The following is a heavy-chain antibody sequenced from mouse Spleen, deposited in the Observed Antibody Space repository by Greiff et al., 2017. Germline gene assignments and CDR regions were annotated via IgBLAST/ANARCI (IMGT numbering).Heavy chain of an antibody. CDR3: TTDYGSSSYAMDY. V-gene: IGHV14-1*01. D-gene: IGHD1-1*01. CDR2: IDPEDGDT. CDR1: GFNIKDYY. Sequence: VHVKQSGAELVRPGASVKLSCTASGFNIKDYYMHWVKQRPEQGLEWIGRIDPEDGDTEYAPKFQGKATMTADTSSNTAYLQLSSLTSEDTAVYYCTTDYGSSSYAMDYWGQGTSVTVSS. J-gene: IGHJ4*01.